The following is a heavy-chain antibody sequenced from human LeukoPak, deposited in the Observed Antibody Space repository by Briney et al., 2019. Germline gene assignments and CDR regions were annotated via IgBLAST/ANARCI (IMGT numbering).Heavy chain of an antibody. CDR3: ARIEDDSSGVHNWFDP. J-gene: IGHJ5*02. D-gene: IGHD3-22*01. Sequence: GESLKISCQGSGYSFTDYWIGWVRQMPGKGLEWMGIIYPGDSDTRYSPSFQGQVTISADKSISTAYLQWSSLKASDTAMYYCARIEDDSSGVHNWFDPWGQGTLVTVSS. CDR2: IYPGDSDT. V-gene: IGHV5-51*01. CDR1: GYSFTDYW.